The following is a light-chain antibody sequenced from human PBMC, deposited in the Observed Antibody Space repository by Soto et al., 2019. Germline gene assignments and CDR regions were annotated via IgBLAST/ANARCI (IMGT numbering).Light chain of an antibody. CDR3: SSYAGSNNPYV. Sequence: ALTQPPSASGSPGQSVTISCTGTSSDVGGYNYVSWYQHHPGKAPKLMIFEVSKRPSGVPDRFSGSKSGNTASLTVSGLQAEDEADYYCSSYAGSNNPYVFGTGTKVTVL. V-gene: IGLV2-8*01. J-gene: IGLJ1*01. CDR1: SSDVGGYNY. CDR2: EVS.